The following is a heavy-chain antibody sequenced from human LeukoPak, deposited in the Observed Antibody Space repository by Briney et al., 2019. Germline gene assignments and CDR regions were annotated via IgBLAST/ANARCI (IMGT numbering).Heavy chain of an antibody. D-gene: IGHD5-24*01. CDR1: GFTFSSYA. CDR2: ISYDGSNK. J-gene: IGHJ4*02. Sequence: GGSLRLSCAASGFTFSSYAMHWVRQAPGKGLGWVAVISYDGSNKYYADSVKGRFTISRDNSKNTLYLQMNSLRSEDTAVYYCARGRGGDGYNWLCYFDYWGQGTLVTVSS. V-gene: IGHV3-30-3*01. CDR3: ARGRGGDGYNWLCYFDY.